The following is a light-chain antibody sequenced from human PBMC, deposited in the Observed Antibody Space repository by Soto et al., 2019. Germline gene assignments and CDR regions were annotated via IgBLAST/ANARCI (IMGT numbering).Light chain of an antibody. CDR1: SSDVGGYNY. CDR3: CSYAGSYTLYV. J-gene: IGLJ1*01. CDR2: DVS. V-gene: IGLV2-11*01. Sequence: QSGLTQPRSVSGSPGQSVTISCTGTSSDVGGYNYVSWYQQHPGKAPKLMIYDVSQRPSGVPDRLSGSKSGNTASLTMSGLQAEDEADYYCCSYAGSYTLYVFGTGTKVTVL.